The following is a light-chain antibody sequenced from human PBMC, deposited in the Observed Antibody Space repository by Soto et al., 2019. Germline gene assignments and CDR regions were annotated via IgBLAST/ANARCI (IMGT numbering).Light chain of an antibody. V-gene: IGLV1-40*01. CDR3: QSYDSSLSGSYA. CDR1: SSNIGARVD. J-gene: IGLJ1*01. Sequence: QSALTQPPSVSGAPGQTVTISCTGTSSNIGARVDVHWYQHLPGLAPKLLIYANNIRPSGVPDRFSGSKSGSSASLAISGLQAEDEGDYYCQSYDSSLSGSYAFGTGTKVTVL. CDR2: ANN.